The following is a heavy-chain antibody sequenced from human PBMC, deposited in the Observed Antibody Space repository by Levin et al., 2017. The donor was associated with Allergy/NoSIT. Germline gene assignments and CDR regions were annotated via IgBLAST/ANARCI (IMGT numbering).Heavy chain of an antibody. J-gene: IGHJ6*02. V-gene: IGHV4-59*01. Sequence: WSWSRRPPGMGLEWIGYINYRGVTKYNPSLKSRATISVDTSKNEFSLKVTSVTAADTAVYYCARNRIIVSGGNDYYYGMDGWGQGTTVTVSS. CDR3: ARNRIIVSGGNDYYYGMDG. D-gene: IGHD5/OR15-5a*01. CDR2: INYRGVT.